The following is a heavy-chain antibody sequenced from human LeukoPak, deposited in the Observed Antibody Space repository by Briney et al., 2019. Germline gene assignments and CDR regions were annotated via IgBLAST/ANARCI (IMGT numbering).Heavy chain of an antibody. Sequence: GASVKVSCKASGYTFSGYYMHWVRQAPGQGLEYMGWINPKSGGTNYAQKFQGRATMTRDTSISTAYMDLSSLTSDDTAVYFCARDKAYYGSGGYYYVDHWGQGTLVTVSS. V-gene: IGHV1-2*02. CDR3: ARDKAYYGSGGYYYVDH. CDR2: INPKSGGT. CDR1: GYTFSGYY. D-gene: IGHD3-10*01. J-gene: IGHJ4*02.